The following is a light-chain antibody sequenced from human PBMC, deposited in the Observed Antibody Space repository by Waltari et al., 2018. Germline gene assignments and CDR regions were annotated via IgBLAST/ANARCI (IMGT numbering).Light chain of an antibody. CDR2: DVT. J-gene: IGLJ2*01. V-gene: IGLV2-14*01. CDR1: YRDVGGSNS. Sequence: QSALTQPVSVSGSPGQSITISCTGTYRDVGGSNSVSRYQQCPGEAPRLIIYDVTNRPSGVSSRFSGSKSGDTASLTISVLQTEDEADYYCSSYTSSSTLKLFGGGTKLTVL. CDR3: SSYTSSSTLKL.